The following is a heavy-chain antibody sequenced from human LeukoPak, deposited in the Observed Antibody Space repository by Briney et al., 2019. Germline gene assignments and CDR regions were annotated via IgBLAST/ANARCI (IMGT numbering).Heavy chain of an antibody. D-gene: IGHD6-13*01. CDR3: ARGYSSSRYDY. CDR2: ISHSGNSI. Sequence: PGGSLRLSCAASGFTFTDYSMSWIRQAPGEGLEWVSSISHSGNSIDYADSVKGRFTISRDNAKNSLYLQMNSLRAEDTAVYYCARGYSSSRYDYWGQGTLVTVSS. CDR1: GFTFTDYS. V-gene: IGHV3-11*01. J-gene: IGHJ4*02.